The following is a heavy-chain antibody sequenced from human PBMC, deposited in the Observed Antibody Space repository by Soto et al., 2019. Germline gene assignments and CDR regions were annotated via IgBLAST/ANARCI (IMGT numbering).Heavy chain of an antibody. J-gene: IGHJ4*02. CDR1: GYTFTSYG. CDR2: ISAYNGNT. D-gene: IGHD3-22*01. Sequence: QVQLVQSGAEVKKPGASVKVSCKASGYTFTSYGISWVRQAPGQGLEWMGWISAYNGNTNYAQKLQGRVTMTTDTCTSTAYMELRSLRSDDTAVYYCARDQPQYYYDSSGYFDYWGQGTLVTVSS. CDR3: ARDQPQYYYDSSGYFDY. V-gene: IGHV1-18*01.